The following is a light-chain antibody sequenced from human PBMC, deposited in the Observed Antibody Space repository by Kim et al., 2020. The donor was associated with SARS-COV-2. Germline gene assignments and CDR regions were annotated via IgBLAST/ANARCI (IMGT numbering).Light chain of an antibody. CDR2: AKT. Sequence: SSELTQDPALSVALGQTVRITCQGDSLRIFYASWYQQKPGQAPRLVIYAKTNRPSGIPDRFSGSSSGNTASLTITRAQAEDEADYYCNSRDSTGNHSFGG. CDR3: NSRDSTGNHS. CDR1: SLRIFY. J-gene: IGLJ2*01. V-gene: IGLV3-19*01.